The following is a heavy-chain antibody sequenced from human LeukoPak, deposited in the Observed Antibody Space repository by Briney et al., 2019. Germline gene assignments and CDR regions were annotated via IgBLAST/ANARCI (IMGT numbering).Heavy chain of an antibody. Sequence: PGGSLRLSCAASGFTFSSYWMHWVRQAPGKGLVWVSRISSDGSSTSYAASVKGRFTISRDNAKNTLYLQMNGLRAEDTAIYYCAGTLSGSYYVGDYWGQGTLVTVSS. CDR3: AGTLSGSYYVGDY. D-gene: IGHD1-26*01. V-gene: IGHV3-74*01. J-gene: IGHJ4*02. CDR1: GFTFSSYW. CDR2: ISSDGSST.